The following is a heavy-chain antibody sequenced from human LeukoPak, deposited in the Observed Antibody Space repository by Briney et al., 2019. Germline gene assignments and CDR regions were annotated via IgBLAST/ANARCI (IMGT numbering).Heavy chain of an antibody. Sequence: GASVKVSCKASGGTFSSYAISWVRQAPGQGLEWMGGIIPIFGTANYAQKFQGRVTITADKSTSTAYMELSSLRSGDTAVYYCAREDRERGYSYGWWGQGTLVTVSS. J-gene: IGHJ4*02. V-gene: IGHV1-69*06. CDR3: AREDRERGYSYGW. D-gene: IGHD5-18*01. CDR2: IIPIFGTA. CDR1: GGTFSSYA.